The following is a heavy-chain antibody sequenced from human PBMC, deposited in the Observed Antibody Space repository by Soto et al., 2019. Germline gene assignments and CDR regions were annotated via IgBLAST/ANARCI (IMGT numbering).Heavy chain of an antibody. D-gene: IGHD1-1*01. CDR3: AKGEAGWKSYWYFDL. J-gene: IGHJ2*01. Sequence: EVQLFESGGGLVQPGGSLRLSCAASGFTFSSYAMSWVHQAPGKGLEWVSVISGSGGSTYYADSVKGRFTISRDNSKNTLYLQMNSLRAEDTAVYYCAKGEAGWKSYWYFDLWGRGTLVTVSS. V-gene: IGHV3-23*01. CDR1: GFTFSSYA. CDR2: ISGSGGST.